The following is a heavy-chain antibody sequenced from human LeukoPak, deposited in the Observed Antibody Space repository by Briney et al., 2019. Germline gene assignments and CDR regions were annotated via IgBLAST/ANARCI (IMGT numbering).Heavy chain of an antibody. J-gene: IGHJ4*02. Sequence: GASVKVSCKASGYTFTSYDINWVRQATGQGLEWMGWMNPNSGNTGYAQKFQGRVTMTRNTSISTAYMELSSLRSEDTAMYYCASRRVGSSSPRSFDYWGQGTLVTVSS. D-gene: IGHD6-13*01. CDR2: MNPNSGNT. CDR1: GYTFTSYD. V-gene: IGHV1-8*01. CDR3: ASRRVGSSSPRSFDY.